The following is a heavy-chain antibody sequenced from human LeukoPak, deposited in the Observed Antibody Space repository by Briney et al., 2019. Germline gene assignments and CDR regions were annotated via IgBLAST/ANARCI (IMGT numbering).Heavy chain of an antibody. V-gene: IGHV4-59*12. CDR2: IYYSGST. CDR1: GGSISSYY. CDR3: ARDLRAQFDY. J-gene: IGHJ4*02. Sequence: PSETLSLTCTVSGGSISSYYWSWIRQPPGKGPEWIGYIYYSGSTNYNPSLKSRVTISVDTSKNQFSLRLSSVTAADTAVYYCARDLRAQFDYWGQGTLVTVSS.